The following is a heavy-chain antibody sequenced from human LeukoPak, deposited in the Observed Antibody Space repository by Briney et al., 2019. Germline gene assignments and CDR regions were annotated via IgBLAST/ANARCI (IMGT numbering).Heavy chain of an antibody. D-gene: IGHD1-26*01. CDR1: RGSVSSGDYY. CDR2: ISYSGST. V-gene: IGHV4-61*08. Sequence: PSETLSLTCTVSRGSVSSGDYYWTWIRQPPGKGLEWIGYISYSGSTNYNPSLKGRVTISVDTSKNQFSLKLSSVTAADTAVYYCARCIVGATFWFDPWGQGTLVTVSS. CDR3: ARCIVGATFWFDP. J-gene: IGHJ5*02.